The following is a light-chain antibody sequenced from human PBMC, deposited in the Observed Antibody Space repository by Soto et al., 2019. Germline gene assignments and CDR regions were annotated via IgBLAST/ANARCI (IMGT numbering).Light chain of an antibody. CDR2: GAS. CDR3: QQFGTSSWT. Sequence: ESVLTQSPGTLSLSPGEKATLSCRASQSVSSSYLAWYQQKPGQAPRLLIYGASGRATGIPDRFSGSGSGTDFTLTVSRLEPEDFAVCYCQQFGTSSWTFGQGTKVDIK. J-gene: IGKJ1*01. CDR1: QSVSSSY. V-gene: IGKV3-20*01.